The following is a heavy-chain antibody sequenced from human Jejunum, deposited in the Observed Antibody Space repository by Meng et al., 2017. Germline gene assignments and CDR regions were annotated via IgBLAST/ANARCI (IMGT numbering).Heavy chain of an antibody. CDR3: ARGNEYSNYGADF. J-gene: IGHJ4*02. Sequence: QVKLQQWGAGLLKPSETLSLTCAVYGGSISDYYWTWIRQPPGKGLEWIGEINDSGSTNYNPSLKSRVTISVDTSKSQFYLRVSSVTAADTAVYYCARGNEYSNYGADFWGQGILVTSPQ. CDR2: INDSGST. CDR1: GGSISDYY. D-gene: IGHD4-11*01. V-gene: IGHV4-34*01.